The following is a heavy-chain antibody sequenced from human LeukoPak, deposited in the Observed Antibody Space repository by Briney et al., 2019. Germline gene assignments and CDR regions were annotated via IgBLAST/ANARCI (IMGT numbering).Heavy chain of an antibody. CDR2: IYHSGST. V-gene: IGHV4-39*07. CDR1: GGSFSSGSYY. CDR3: ARIKGTAVGDIDY. D-gene: IGHD3-10*01. Sequence: PSETLSLTCTVSGGSFSSGSYYWSWIRQPAGKGLEWIGSIYHSGSTYYNPSLKSRVTISVDTSKNQFSLKLSSVTAADTAVYYCARIKGTAVGDIDYWGQGTLVTVSS. J-gene: IGHJ4*02.